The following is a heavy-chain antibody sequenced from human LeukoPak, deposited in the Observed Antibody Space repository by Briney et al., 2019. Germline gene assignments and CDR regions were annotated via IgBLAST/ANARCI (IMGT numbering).Heavy chain of an antibody. D-gene: IGHD2-15*01. V-gene: IGHV1-18*01. CDR3: ARGGANCSGGRCPLNWFDP. CDR2: ISAYNGNT. Sequence: ASVKLSCKASGYTFTNYGITWVRQAPGQGLEWMGWISAYNGNTNYAQKLQGGVSMTIDKTTSTAYMELRSLRSDDTAVYYCARGGANCSGGRCPLNWFDPWGQGTPVTVSS. CDR1: GYTFTNYG. J-gene: IGHJ5*02.